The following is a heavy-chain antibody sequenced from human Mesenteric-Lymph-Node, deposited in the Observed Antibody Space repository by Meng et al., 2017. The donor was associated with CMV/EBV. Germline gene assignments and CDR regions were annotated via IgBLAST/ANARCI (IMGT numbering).Heavy chain of an antibody. V-gene: IGHV3-21*01. CDR1: GFIFNSYT. CDR2: ISPSSSYI. Sequence: GGSLRLSCAASGFIFNSYTMAWVRQAPGKGLEWVSSISPSSSYIYYTDSVKGRFTISRDNAKNSLYLQMNSLRDEDTAVYYCAAYSSSWYERNFDYWGQGTLVTVSS. CDR3: AAYSSSWYERNFDY. D-gene: IGHD6-13*01. J-gene: IGHJ4*02.